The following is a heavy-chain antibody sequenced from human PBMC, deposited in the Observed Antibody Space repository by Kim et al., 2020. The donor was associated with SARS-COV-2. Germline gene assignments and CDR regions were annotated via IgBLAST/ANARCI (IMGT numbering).Heavy chain of an antibody. Sequence: GGSLRLSCTASGFTFGDYAMSWFRQAPGKGLEWVGFIRSKAYGGTTEYAASVKGRFTISRDDSKSIAYLQMNSLKTEDTAVYYCTRDPEDQDIVVVPWDDAFDIWGQGTMVTVSS. V-gene: IGHV3-49*03. D-gene: IGHD2-2*01. J-gene: IGHJ3*02. CDR2: IRSKAYGGTT. CDR3: TRDPEDQDIVVVPWDDAFDI. CDR1: GFTFGDYA.